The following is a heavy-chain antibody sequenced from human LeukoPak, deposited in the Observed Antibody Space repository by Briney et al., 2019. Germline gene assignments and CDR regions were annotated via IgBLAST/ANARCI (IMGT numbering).Heavy chain of an antibody. CDR1: GFTFSSYG. Sequence: GGSLRLSCAGSGFTFSSYGMNWVRQAPGKGLEWVSTISGSGGDTYYADSVKGRFTISRDNSKNTLYLQMNSLRAEDTAVYYCAKVDGGSGSSWGQGTLVTVPS. J-gene: IGHJ4*02. CDR3: AKVDGGSGSS. V-gene: IGHV3-23*01. CDR2: ISGSGGDT. D-gene: IGHD3-10*01.